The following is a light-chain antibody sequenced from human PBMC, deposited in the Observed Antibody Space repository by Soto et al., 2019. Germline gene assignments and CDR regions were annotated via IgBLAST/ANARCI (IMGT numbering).Light chain of an antibody. CDR1: QSVSSSY. Sequence: EIVLTQSPGTLSLSPGERATLSCRASQSVSSSYLAWYQQKPGQAPRLLIYGASSRATGIPDRFSGSGSGTDFTLTISRLDPEDFAVYFCQQYGSSPLLTFDGGTKVEIK. J-gene: IGKJ4*01. V-gene: IGKV3-20*01. CDR2: GAS. CDR3: QQYGSSPLLT.